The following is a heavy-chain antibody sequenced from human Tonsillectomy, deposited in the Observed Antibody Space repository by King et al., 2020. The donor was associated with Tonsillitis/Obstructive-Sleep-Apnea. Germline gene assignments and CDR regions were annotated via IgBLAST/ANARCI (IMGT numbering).Heavy chain of an antibody. CDR1: GFTFSSYA. D-gene: IGHD6-13*01. Sequence: VQLVESGGGVVQPGRSLRLSCAASGFTFSSYAMHWVRQAPGKGLEWVAVISYDGSNKYYADSVKGRLTISRDNSKNTLNLQMNSLRAEDTAVYYCAREYSSSWYGFFGYWGQGTLVIVSS. J-gene: IGHJ4*02. CDR3: AREYSSSWYGFFGY. V-gene: IGHV3-30*03. CDR2: ISYDGSNK.